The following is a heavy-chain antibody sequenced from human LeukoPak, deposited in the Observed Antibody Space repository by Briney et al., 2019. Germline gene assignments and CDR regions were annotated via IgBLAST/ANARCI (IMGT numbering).Heavy chain of an antibody. Sequence: PSETLSLTCTVSGGSISSYYWSWIRQPPGKGLEWIGYIYYSGSTNYNPSLKSRVTISVDTSKNQFSLKLSSVTAADTAVYYCTKDRSRQQMWGSVKKWFDPWGQGTLVTVSS. CDR3: TKDRSRQQMWGSVKKWFDP. CDR1: GGSISSYY. D-gene: IGHD6-13*01. J-gene: IGHJ5*02. V-gene: IGHV4-59*01. CDR2: IYYSGST.